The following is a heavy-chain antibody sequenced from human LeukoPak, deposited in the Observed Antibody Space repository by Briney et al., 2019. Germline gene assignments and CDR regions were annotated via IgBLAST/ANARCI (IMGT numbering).Heavy chain of an antibody. CDR3: ARYDNGKDYFDY. CDR2: IWHDGSNR. V-gene: IGHV3-33*01. Sequence: GGSLRLSCAASGFIFSSYGMHWVRQAPGKGLEWVAVIWHDGSNRHYVDSVKGRFTISRDTSKNTLYLQMSSLRAEDTALYYCARYDNGKDYFDYWGQGTLVTVSS. J-gene: IGHJ4*02. CDR1: GFIFSSYG. D-gene: IGHD1-1*01.